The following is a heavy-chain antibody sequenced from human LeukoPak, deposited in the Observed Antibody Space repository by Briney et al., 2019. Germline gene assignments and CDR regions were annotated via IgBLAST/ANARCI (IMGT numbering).Heavy chain of an antibody. V-gene: IGHV3-9*01. D-gene: IGHD3-3*01. J-gene: IGHJ4*02. CDR3: ARDQYDTWSRRGNFDS. CDR1: GFTFDDYA. CDR2: ISWNSGSI. Sequence: GGSLRLSCAASGFTFDDYAMHWVRQAPGKGLEWVSGISWNSGSIGYADSVKGRFTISRDNAKNSLYLQMNSLRAEDTAVFYCARDQYDTWSRRGNFDSWGQGTLVIVSS.